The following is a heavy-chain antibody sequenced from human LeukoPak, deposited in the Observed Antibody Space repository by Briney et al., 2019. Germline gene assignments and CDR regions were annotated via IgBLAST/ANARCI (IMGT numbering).Heavy chain of an antibody. D-gene: IGHD3-10*01. Sequence: SETLSLTCTVSGGSISSGSYYWSWIRRPAGKGLEWIGRIYTSGSTNYNPSLKSRVTISVDTSKNQFSLKLSSVTAADTAVYYCARLLWFGEFKNYFDYWGQGTLVTVSS. V-gene: IGHV4-61*02. CDR1: GGSISSGSYY. CDR2: IYTSGST. CDR3: ARLLWFGEFKNYFDY. J-gene: IGHJ4*02.